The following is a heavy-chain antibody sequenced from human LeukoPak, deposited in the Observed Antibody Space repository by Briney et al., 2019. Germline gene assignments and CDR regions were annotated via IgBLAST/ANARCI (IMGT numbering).Heavy chain of an antibody. CDR3: ARHSSMTTVVFDY. J-gene: IGHJ4*02. V-gene: IGHV4-39*01. CDR1: GFTFSSYA. CDR2: IYYSGST. D-gene: IGHD4-23*01. Sequence: GSLRLSCAASGFTFSSYAMSWIRQPPGKGLEWIGSIYYSGSTYYNPSLKSRVTISVDTSKMQFSLKLNSVTAADTAVYYCARHSSMTTVVFDYWGQGTLVTVSS.